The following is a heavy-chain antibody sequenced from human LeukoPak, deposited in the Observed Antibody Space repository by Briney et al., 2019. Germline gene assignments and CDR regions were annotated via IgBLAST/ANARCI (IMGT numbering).Heavy chain of an antibody. CDR2: VSSNGGST. D-gene: IGHD4-23*01. CDR1: GFTFSNNA. Sequence: GGSLRLSCEASGFTFSNNAMHWVRQAQGKGLEYVSAVSSNGGSTYYANSVKGRFTISRDNSKNTLYLQMNSLKTEDTAVYYCTSYVGFDYWGQGTLVTVSS. CDR3: TSYVGFDY. V-gene: IGHV3-64*01. J-gene: IGHJ4*02.